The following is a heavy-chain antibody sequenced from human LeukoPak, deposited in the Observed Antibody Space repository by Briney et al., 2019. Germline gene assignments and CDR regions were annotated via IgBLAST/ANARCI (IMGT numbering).Heavy chain of an antibody. CDR2: IYYSGST. J-gene: IGHJ4*02. Sequence: SETLSLTCTVSGGSISSYYWRWLRQPPGKGLEWIGYIYYSGSTNYNPSLKSRVTISVDTSKNQFSLKLSSVTAADTAVYYCARGFPFDYWGQGTLVTVSS. V-gene: IGHV4-59*08. CDR1: GGSISSYY. CDR3: ARGFPFDY.